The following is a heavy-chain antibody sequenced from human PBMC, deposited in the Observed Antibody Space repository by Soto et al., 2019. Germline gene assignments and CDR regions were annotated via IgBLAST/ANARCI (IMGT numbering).Heavy chain of an antibody. CDR1: GFTFSSYA. D-gene: IGHD4-17*01. V-gene: IGHV3-30-3*01. CDR3: ARDGTVTDYYHYGMDV. CDR2: ISYDGSNK. Sequence: GGSLRLSCAASGFTFSSYAMHWVRQAPGKGLEWVAVISYDGSNKYYADSVKGRFTISSDNSKNTLYLQMNSLRAEDTAVYYCARDGTVTDYYHYGMDVWGQGTTVTVSS. J-gene: IGHJ6*02.